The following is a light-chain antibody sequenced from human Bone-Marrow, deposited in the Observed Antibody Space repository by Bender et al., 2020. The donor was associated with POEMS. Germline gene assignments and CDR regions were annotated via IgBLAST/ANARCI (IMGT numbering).Light chain of an antibody. CDR1: KLDNKY. J-gene: IGLJ2*01. Sequence: YELTQPPSVSVSPGQTASITCSGDKLDNKYTCWYQQKSGQSPVLVIYKDDKRPSGIPERFSGSNSGNTATLTISGTQAVDEAYYYCQVWDGSTSAVFGGGTKLTVL. V-gene: IGLV3-1*01. CDR2: KDD. CDR3: QVWDGSTSAV.